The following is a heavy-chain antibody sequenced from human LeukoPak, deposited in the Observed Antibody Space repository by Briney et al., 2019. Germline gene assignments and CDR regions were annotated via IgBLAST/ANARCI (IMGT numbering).Heavy chain of an antibody. V-gene: IGHV3-74*01. CDR3: ARERSSGWSDY. J-gene: IGHJ4*02. CDR1: GFTFSNYA. D-gene: IGHD6-19*01. CDR2: IKTDGSST. Sequence: PGGSLRLSCAASGFTFSNYAMTWVRQAPGKGLVWVSRIKTDGSSTGYADSVKGRFTISRDNAKNTLYMQMNSLRAEDTAVYYCARERSSGWSDYWGQGTLVTVSS.